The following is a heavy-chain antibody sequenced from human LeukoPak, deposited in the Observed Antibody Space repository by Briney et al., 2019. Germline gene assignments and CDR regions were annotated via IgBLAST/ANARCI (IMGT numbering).Heavy chain of an antibody. Sequence: GGSLRLSCAASGFTVSTNCMSWVRQAPGKGLEWVSVIYSGGSTYYADSVKGRFTISRDNSKNTVYLQMNSLRAEDTAVYYCARESSGWLQLFDYWGQGTLVTVSS. J-gene: IGHJ4*02. CDR3: ARESSGWLQLFDY. CDR1: GFTVSTNC. D-gene: IGHD5-24*01. V-gene: IGHV3-66*01. CDR2: IYSGGST.